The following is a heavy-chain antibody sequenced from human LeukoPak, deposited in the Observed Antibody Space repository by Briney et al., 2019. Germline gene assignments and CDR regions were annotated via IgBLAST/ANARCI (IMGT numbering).Heavy chain of an antibody. V-gene: IGHV3-53*01. CDR1: GFTVSSNY. Sequence: PGGSLRLSCAASGFTVSSNYMSWVRQAPGKGLEWVSVIYSGGSTYYADSVKGRFTIYRDNSKNTLYLQMNSLRAEDTAVYYCARDFYDSSGYYDYWGQGTLVTVSS. CDR3: ARDFYDSSGYYDY. CDR2: IYSGGST. D-gene: IGHD3-22*01. J-gene: IGHJ4*02.